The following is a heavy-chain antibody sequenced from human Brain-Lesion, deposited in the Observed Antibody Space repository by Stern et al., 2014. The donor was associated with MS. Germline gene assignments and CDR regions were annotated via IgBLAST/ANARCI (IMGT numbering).Heavy chain of an antibody. D-gene: IGHD3-10*01. CDR2: IISLLDIA. J-gene: IGHJ3*02. CDR3: ARESTGDAFDI. CDR1: GGTFSSYT. Sequence: QVQLVQSGAEVEKPGSSVKVSCKTSGGTFSSYTITWVRQAPGQGLEWMGRIISLLDIADYAQKFQGRVTITADKSTSTAYMELSSLRSEDTAVYYCARESTGDAFDIWGQGTMVTVSS. V-gene: IGHV1-69*04.